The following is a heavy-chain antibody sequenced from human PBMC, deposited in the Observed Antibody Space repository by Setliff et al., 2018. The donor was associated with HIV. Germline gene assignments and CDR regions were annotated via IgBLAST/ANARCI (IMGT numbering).Heavy chain of an antibody. Sequence: SETLSLTCGVSGYSISSDYCWGWIRRPPGKGLEWIGYITYSGSAYYNPSLKSRVTISIDTSNNQISLRLSSVTAADTAMYYCVRQGHWYIPWYFDYWGQGTLVTVSS. CDR1: GYSISSDYC. D-gene: IGHD1-20*01. CDR2: ITYSGSA. J-gene: IGHJ4*02. V-gene: IGHV4-38-2*01. CDR3: VRQGHWYIPWYFDY.